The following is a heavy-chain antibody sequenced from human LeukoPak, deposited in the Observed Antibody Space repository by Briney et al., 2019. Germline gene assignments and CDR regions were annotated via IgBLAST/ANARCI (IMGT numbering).Heavy chain of an antibody. V-gene: IGHV3-7*01. CDR3: ARGRGDY. Sequence: RPLRLSCAASGFLFSISCMTWVPQAPGKGLEWVANIKQDGSEKSYVDSVKGRFTISRDNAKNSLYLQMNSLRAEDTAVYYCARGRGDYWGQGNLVTVSS. CDR1: GFLFSISC. J-gene: IGHJ4*02. CDR2: IKQDGSEK.